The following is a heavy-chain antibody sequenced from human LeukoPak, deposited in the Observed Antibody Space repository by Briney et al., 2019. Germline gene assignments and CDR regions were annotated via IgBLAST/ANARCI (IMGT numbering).Heavy chain of an antibody. J-gene: IGHJ4*02. CDR1: GYTFTSYG. CDR2: ISVYNGNT. V-gene: IGHV1-18*01. CDR3: ARDAIITVTTGFAFDY. Sequence: ASVKASCKASGYTFTSYGISWVRQAPGQGLEWMGWISVYNGNTKYAQNLQGRVTMTTDTSTSTAYMELRSLRSDDTDVYYCARDAIITVTTGFAFDYWGQGTLVTVSS. D-gene: IGHD4-17*01.